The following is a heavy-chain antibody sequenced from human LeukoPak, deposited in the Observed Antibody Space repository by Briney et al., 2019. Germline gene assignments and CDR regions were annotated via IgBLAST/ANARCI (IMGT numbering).Heavy chain of an antibody. D-gene: IGHD2-21*01. CDR2: ISGSGGST. J-gene: IGHJ3*02. CDR1: GFTFSSYA. V-gene: IGHV3-23*01. CDR3: AKRLPSIVVVIDDAFDI. Sequence: QTGGSLRLSCAASGFTFSSYAMSWVRQAPGKGLEWVSAISGSGGSTYYADSVKGRFTISRDNSKNTLYLQMNSLRAEDTAVYYCAKRLPSIVVVIDDAFDIWGQGTMVTVSS.